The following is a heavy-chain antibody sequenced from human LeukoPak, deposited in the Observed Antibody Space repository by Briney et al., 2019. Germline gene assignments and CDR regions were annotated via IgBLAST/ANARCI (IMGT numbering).Heavy chain of an antibody. D-gene: IGHD6-13*01. CDR1: GFTFSNYS. CDR2: IRKDGSEK. Sequence: PGGTLRLSCAASGFTFSNYSMSWVRQAPGEGLEWVANIRKDGSEKYYVDSMRGRFTISTDNAKNSLFLQMSSLRAEETAVYYCARSTAGLDDWGQGTLVTVSS. J-gene: IGHJ4*02. V-gene: IGHV3-7*01. CDR3: ARSTAGLDD.